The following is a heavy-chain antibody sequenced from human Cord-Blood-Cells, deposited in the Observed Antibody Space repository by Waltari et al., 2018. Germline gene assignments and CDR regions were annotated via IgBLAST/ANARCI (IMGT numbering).Heavy chain of an antibody. V-gene: IGHV3-30*04. Sequence: QVQLVESGGGVVQPGRSLRLSCAASGFTFSSYAMHWVRQAQGKGLEWVAVISYDGSNKYYADSVKGRFTISRDNSKNTLYLQMNSLRAEDTAVYYCARDGIAAAGFDYWGQGTLVTVSS. CDR3: ARDGIAAAGFDY. J-gene: IGHJ4*02. CDR2: ISYDGSNK. D-gene: IGHD6-13*01. CDR1: GFTFSSYA.